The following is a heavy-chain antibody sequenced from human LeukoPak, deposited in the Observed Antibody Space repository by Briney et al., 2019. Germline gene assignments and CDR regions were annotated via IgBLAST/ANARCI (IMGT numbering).Heavy chain of an antibody. Sequence: RPGRSLRLSCAASGFTFSSYGMHWVRQAPGKGLEWVAVLWYDGSNTYYADSVKGRFTISRDNSKNTLYLQMNSLRAEDTAVYCCARDHSSGWYSDYFDYWGQGTLVTVSS. CDR3: ARDHSSGWYSDYFDY. CDR2: LWYDGSNT. J-gene: IGHJ4*02. V-gene: IGHV3-33*01. CDR1: GFTFSSYG. D-gene: IGHD6-19*01.